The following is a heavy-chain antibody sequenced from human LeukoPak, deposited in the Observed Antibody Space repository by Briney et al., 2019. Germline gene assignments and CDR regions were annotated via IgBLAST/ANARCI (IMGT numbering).Heavy chain of an antibody. V-gene: IGHV3-30*18. D-gene: IGHD1-1*01. CDR2: ISYDGSNK. CDR1: GFTFSSYG. CDR3: AKGTLWENNFDY. Sequence: GGSLRLSCEASGFTFSSYGMRWVRQAPGKGLEWVAVISYDGSNKYYADSVKGRFTISSDNSKNTLYLQMNSLRAEDTAVYYCAKGTLWENNFDYWGQGTLVTVSS. J-gene: IGHJ4*02.